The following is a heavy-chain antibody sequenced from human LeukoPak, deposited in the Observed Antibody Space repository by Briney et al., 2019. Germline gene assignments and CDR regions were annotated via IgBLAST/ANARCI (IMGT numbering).Heavy chain of an antibody. D-gene: IGHD6-13*01. CDR3: ARGDRSSWFNFDY. V-gene: IGHV3-33*08. CDR2: TWYDGTNK. J-gene: IGHJ4*02. CDR1: GFTFSTYA. Sequence: PGGSLRLSCAASGFTFSTYAMHWVRQGPGKGLEWVAVTWYDGTNKYFADSVRGRFSISRDNSKNTLYLQMNSLRAEDTAVYYCARGDRSSWFNFDYWGQGTLVTVSS.